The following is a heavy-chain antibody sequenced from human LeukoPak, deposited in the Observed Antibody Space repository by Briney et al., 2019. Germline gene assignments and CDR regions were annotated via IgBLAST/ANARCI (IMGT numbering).Heavy chain of an antibody. J-gene: IGHJ4*02. Sequence: ASVKVSCKASGYTFTSYYMHWVRQAPGQGLEWMGIINPSGGSTSYAQKFQGRVTMTRDTFTSTVYMELSSLRSEDTAVYYCARDIGRDSSGKEVDYWGQGTLVTVSS. V-gene: IGHV1-46*01. CDR3: ARDIGRDSSGKEVDY. CDR2: INPSGGST. CDR1: GYTFTSYY. D-gene: IGHD3-22*01.